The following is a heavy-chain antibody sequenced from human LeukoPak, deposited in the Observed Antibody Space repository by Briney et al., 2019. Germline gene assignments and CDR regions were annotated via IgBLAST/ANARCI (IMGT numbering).Heavy chain of an antibody. Sequence: PSETLSLTCAVYGGSFSGYYWSWIRQPPGKGLEWIGEINHSGSTNNNPSLKSRVTISVDTSKNQFSLKLSSVTAADTAVYYCARRSAAAKYYYYYYMDVWGKGTTVTISS. CDR3: ARRSAAAKYYYYYYMDV. D-gene: IGHD6-13*01. J-gene: IGHJ6*03. V-gene: IGHV4-34*01. CDR2: INHSGST. CDR1: GGSFSGYY.